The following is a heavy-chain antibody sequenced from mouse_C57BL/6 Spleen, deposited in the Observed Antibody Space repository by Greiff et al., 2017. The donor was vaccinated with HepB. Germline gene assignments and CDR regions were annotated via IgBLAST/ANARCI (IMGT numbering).Heavy chain of an antibody. V-gene: IGHV1-64*01. CDR1: GYTFTSYW. CDR2: IHPNSGST. J-gene: IGHJ3*01. CDR3: ARDSNYSSWFAY. D-gene: IGHD2-5*01. Sequence: QVQLQQPGAELVKPGASVKLSCTASGYTFTSYWMHWVKQRPGQGLEWIGMIHPNSGSTNYNEKFKSKATLTVDKSSGTAYMQLSSLTSEDSAVYYCARDSNYSSWFAYWGQGTLVTVSA.